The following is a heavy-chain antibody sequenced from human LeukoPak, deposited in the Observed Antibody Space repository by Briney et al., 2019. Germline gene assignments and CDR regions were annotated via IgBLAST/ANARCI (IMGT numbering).Heavy chain of an antibody. D-gene: IGHD6-13*01. CDR3: ASTRVNAFDI. CDR1: GGSISSSSYY. V-gene: IGHV4-39*01. J-gene: IGHJ3*02. CDR2: IYYSGST. Sequence: PSETLSLTCTVSGGSISSSSYYWGWIRQPPGKGLEWIGSIYYSGSTYYNPSLKSRVTISVDTSKNQFSLKLSSVTAADTAVYYCASTRVNAFDIWGQGTMVTVSS.